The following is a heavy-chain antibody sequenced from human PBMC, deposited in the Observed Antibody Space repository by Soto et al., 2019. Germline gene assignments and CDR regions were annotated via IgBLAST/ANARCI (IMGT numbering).Heavy chain of an antibody. V-gene: IGHV4-30-4*01. CDR1: VVSISSGDYY. Sequence: PSETLSLTCTVSVVSISSGDYYWSWIRQPPWKGLEWIGCISYSGSPYYNPSLKSRLTISVVTSQNQFSLKVSSVTAADTAVYYCASDIAVTRNGNFDCWGQGTLVTVSS. CDR2: ISYSGSP. CDR3: ASDIAVTRNGNFDC. D-gene: IGHD6-19*01. J-gene: IGHJ4*02.